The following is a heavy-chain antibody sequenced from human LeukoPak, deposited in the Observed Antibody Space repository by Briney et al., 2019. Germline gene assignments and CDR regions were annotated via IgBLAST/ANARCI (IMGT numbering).Heavy chain of an antibody. V-gene: IGHV3-48*04. D-gene: IGHD3-10*01. CDR2: ISSSGSTI. CDR3: ASGPTMVRGPPDY. Sequence: QPGGSLRLSCAASGFTFSSYAMSWVRQAPGKGLEWVSYISSSGSTIYYADSVKGRFTISRDNAKNSLYLQMNSLRAEDTAVYYCASGPTMVRGPPDYWGQGTLVTVSS. J-gene: IGHJ4*02. CDR1: GFTFSSYA.